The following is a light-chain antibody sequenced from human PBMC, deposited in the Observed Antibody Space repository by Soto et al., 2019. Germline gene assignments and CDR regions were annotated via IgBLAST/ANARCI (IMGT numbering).Light chain of an antibody. CDR3: CSYAGSNAWV. V-gene: IGLV2-23*01. CDR2: EGS. CDR1: SSDVGSSNL. J-gene: IGLJ3*02. Sequence: QSALTQPASVSGSPGQSITISCTGTSSDVGSSNLVSWYQQYPGKAPKLIIYEGSKRPSGVSNRFSGSRSGSTASLTISGLQAEDEADYYCCSYAGSNAWVFGGGTKLTVL.